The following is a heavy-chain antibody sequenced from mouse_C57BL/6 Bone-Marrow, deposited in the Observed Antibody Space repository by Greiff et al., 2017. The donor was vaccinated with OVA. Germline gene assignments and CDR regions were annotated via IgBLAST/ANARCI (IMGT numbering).Heavy chain of an antibody. CDR3: THYGSSYYFDY. CDR2: IDPENGDT. J-gene: IGHJ2*01. V-gene: IGHV14-4*01. CDR1: GFNIKDDY. D-gene: IGHD1-1*01. Sequence: EVQLVESGAELVRPGASVKLSCTASGFNIKDDYMHWVKQRPEQGLEWIGWIDPENGDTEYASKFQGKATITADTSSNTAYLQLSSLTSEDTAVYYCTHYGSSYYFDYWGQGTTLTVSS.